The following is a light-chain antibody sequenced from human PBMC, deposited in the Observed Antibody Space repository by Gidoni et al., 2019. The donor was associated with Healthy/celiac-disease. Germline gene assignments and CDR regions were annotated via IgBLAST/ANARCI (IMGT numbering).Light chain of an antibody. J-gene: IGLJ2*01. CDR2: QDS. CDR3: QAWDSSTVV. V-gene: IGLV3-1*01. Sequence: SYELTQQPSVSVSPGQTASITRSGDKLGDKYACWYQQKPGQSPVLVIYQDSKRPSRIPERFSGSNSGNTATLTISGTQAMDEADYYCQAWDSSTVVFGGGTKLTVL. CDR1: KLGDKY.